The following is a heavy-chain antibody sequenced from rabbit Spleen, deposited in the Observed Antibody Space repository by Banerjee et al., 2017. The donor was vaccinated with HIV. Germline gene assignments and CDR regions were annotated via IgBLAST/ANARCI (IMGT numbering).Heavy chain of an antibody. D-gene: IGHD1-1*01. CDR2: INALTGKA. CDR1: GFPFSNKAV. J-gene: IGHJ4*01. V-gene: IGHV1S45*01. Sequence: QEQLEESGGDLVKPEGSLTLTCIASGFPFSNKAVMCWVRQAPGKGLEWIACINALTGKAVYASWAKGRFTFSKTSSTTVTLQMTSLTAADTATYFCARDRSSGANYGDGYFNLWGQGTLVTVS. CDR3: ARDRSSGANYGDGYFNL.